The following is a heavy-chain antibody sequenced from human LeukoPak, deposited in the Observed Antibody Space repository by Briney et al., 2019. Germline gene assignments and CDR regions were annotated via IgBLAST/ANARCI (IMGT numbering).Heavy chain of an antibody. CDR3: ARVKGYDSSGPFDY. D-gene: IGHD3-22*01. CDR2: IKSDGSST. Sequence: GGSLRLSCAASGFIFSSYWMHWVRQAPGKGLVWVSRIKSDGSSTSYADSVKGRFTISRDNAKNTLYLQMNSLRVEDTAVCYCARVKGYDSSGPFDYWGQGTLVTVSS. V-gene: IGHV3-74*01. CDR1: GFIFSSYW. J-gene: IGHJ4*02.